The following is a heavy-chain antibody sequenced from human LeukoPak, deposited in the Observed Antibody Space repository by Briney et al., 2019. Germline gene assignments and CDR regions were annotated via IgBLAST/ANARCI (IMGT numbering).Heavy chain of an antibody. Sequence: SETLSLTCAVYGGSFSGYYWSWIRQPPGKGLEWIGEINHSGSTNYNPSLKSRVTISVDTSKNQFSLKLSSVTAADTAVYYCARGWTLYYYDSSGYFKPWGQGTLVTVSS. V-gene: IGHV4-34*01. CDR1: GGSFSGYY. CDR3: ARGWTLYYYDSSGYFKP. D-gene: IGHD3-22*01. CDR2: INHSGST. J-gene: IGHJ4*02.